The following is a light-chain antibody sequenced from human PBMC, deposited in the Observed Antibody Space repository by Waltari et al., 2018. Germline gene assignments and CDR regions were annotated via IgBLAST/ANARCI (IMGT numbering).Light chain of an antibody. CDR1: QSLLHSNGYSF. V-gene: IGKV2-28*01. Sequence: DIVMTQSPLSLPVTPGEPASLSCRSSQSLLHSNGYSFLDWYLQKPGQSPQLLSYLGSNRASGVPDRFSGSGSGTDFTLKISRVEAEDVGVYYCMQALQTPFTFGPGTKVDIK. CDR2: LGS. CDR3: MQALQTPFT. J-gene: IGKJ3*01.